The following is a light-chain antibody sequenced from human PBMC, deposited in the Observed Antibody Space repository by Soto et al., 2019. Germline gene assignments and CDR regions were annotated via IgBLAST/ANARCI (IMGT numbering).Light chain of an antibody. J-gene: IGLJ2*01. CDR2: EVN. CDR3: SSYTKFDTVI. Sequence: QSALTQPASVSGSPGQSITMSCTGTSNDVGGYNYVSWFQQHPGKAPKLIIYEVNNRPSGVSDRFSGSKSGNTASLTISGLQAEDEADYYCSSYTKFDTVIFGGGTKVTVL. V-gene: IGLV2-14*01. CDR1: SNDVGGYNY.